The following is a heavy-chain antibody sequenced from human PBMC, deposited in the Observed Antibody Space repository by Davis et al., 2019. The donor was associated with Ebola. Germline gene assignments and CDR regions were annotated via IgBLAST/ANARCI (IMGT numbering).Heavy chain of an antibody. V-gene: IGHV3-7*01. CDR1: GFTFSTYW. J-gene: IGHJ4*02. Sequence: GGSLRLSCAASGFTFSTYWMFWVRQAPGKGLEWVANIRPDGIEKHYVDSVKGRFTISRDNAKNSRYLQMNSLGAEDTAVYYCARDVDYWGQGILVTVSS. CDR2: IRPDGIEK. CDR3: ARDVDY.